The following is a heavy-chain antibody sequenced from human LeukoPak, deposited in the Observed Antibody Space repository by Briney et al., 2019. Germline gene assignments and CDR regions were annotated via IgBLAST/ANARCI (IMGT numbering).Heavy chain of an antibody. J-gene: IGHJ4*02. D-gene: IGHD5-18*01. CDR2: IRSDGNNK. CDR3: AEDGSGYSYSDY. Sequence: PGGSLRLSCAASGFTFSSYGMHWVRQAPGKGLEWVAFIRSDGNNKYYADSVKGRFTISRDNSKNTLYLQMNSLRSEDTAVYYCAEDGSGYSYSDYWGQGTLVTVSS. CDR1: GFTFSSYG. V-gene: IGHV3-30*02.